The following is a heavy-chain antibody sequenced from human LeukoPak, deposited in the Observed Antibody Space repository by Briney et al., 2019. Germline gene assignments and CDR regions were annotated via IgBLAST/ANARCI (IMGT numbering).Heavy chain of an antibody. V-gene: IGHV3-23*01. CDR3: AKSEYSSIWYQAAKAPLFDY. D-gene: IGHD6-13*01. Sequence: GGSLRLSCAAPGFTFSSYAMSWVRQAPGKGLEWVSAISGSGGSTYYADSVKGRFTISRDNSKNTLYLQMNSLRAEDTAVYYCAKSEYSSIWYQAAKAPLFDYWGQGTLVTVSS. CDR2: ISGSGGST. CDR1: GFTFSSYA. J-gene: IGHJ4*02.